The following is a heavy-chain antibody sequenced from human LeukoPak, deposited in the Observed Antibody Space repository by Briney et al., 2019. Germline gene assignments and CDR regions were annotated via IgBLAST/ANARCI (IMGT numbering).Heavy chain of an antibody. CDR2: IYTSGST. D-gene: IGHD3-22*01. Sequence: SETLSLTCTVSGGSISSGSYYWSWIRQPAGKGLEWIGRIYTSGSTNYNPSLKSRVTISVDTSKNQFSLKLSSVTAADTAVYYCARADSSGYPSDYWGQGTLVTVSS. V-gene: IGHV4-61*02. CDR3: ARADSSGYPSDY. J-gene: IGHJ4*02. CDR1: GGSISSGSYY.